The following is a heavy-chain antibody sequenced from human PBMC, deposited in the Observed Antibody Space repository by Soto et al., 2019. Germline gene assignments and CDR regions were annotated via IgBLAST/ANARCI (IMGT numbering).Heavy chain of an antibody. D-gene: IGHD4-17*01. CDR3: ARSVGLRHAMDV. CDR1: GYTITNYG. V-gene: IGHV1-18*04. Sequence: ASVKVSCKASGYTITNYGFTWVRQAPGQGLEWMGWISVYTGYTYYAQKLQGRVTMTTDTSTSIAYMELRSLRSDDTAVYYFARSVGLRHAMDVWGQGTMVTVYS. CDR2: ISVYTGYT. J-gene: IGHJ6*02.